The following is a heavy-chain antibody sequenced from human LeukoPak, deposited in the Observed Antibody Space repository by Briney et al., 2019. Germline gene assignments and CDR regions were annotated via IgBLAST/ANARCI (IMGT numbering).Heavy chain of an antibody. D-gene: IGHD3-9*01. V-gene: IGHV3-21*01. CDR2: ISSSSSYI. CDR1: GFTFSSYS. Sequence: GGSLRLSCAASGFTFSSYSMNWVRQAPGKGLEWVSSISSSSSYIYYADSVKGRFTISRDNAKNSLYLQMNSLRAEDTAVYYCARDNGLRYFDWLPALGYWGQGTLVTVSS. CDR3: ARDNGLRYFDWLPALGY. J-gene: IGHJ4*02.